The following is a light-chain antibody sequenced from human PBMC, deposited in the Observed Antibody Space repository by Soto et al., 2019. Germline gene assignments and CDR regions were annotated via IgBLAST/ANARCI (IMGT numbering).Light chain of an antibody. CDR3: SSYTSSTVV. CDR2: EVS. V-gene: IGLV2-14*01. CDR1: SSDVGGYNY. Sequence: QSVLTQPASVSGSSGQSITISCTGTSSDVGGYNYVSWYQQHPGKAPKLMIYEVSNRPSGVSNRFSGSKSGNTASLTISGLQAEDEADYYCSSYTSSTVVFGGGTKLTVL. J-gene: IGLJ2*01.